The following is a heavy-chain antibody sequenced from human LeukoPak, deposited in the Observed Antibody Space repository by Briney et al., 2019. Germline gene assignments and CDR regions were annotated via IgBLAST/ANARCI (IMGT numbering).Heavy chain of an antibody. Sequence: ASVKVSCKASGYTFTGYYIHWVRQAPGQGLEWIGWINPNSGGTNYAQKFQGRVTMTRDTSISTAYMELSRLRSDDTAVYYCARDGEYYYGSGSYFFYWGQGTLVSVSS. J-gene: IGHJ4*02. V-gene: IGHV1-2*02. D-gene: IGHD3-10*01. CDR3: ARDGEYYYGSGSYFFY. CDR2: INPNSGGT. CDR1: GYTFTGYY.